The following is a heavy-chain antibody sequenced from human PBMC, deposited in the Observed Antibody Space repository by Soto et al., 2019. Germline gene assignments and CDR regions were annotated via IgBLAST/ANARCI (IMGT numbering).Heavy chain of an antibody. CDR1: GYTLTELS. CDR3: ATSSGYERRGYYYYYYGMDV. Sequence: ASVKVSCKVSGYTLTELSMHWVRQAPGKGLEWMGGFDPEDGETIYAQKFQGRVTMTGDTSTDTAYMELSSLRSEDTAVYYCATSSGYERRGYYYYYYGMDVWGQGTTVTVSS. CDR2: FDPEDGET. J-gene: IGHJ6*02. V-gene: IGHV1-24*01. D-gene: IGHD5-12*01.